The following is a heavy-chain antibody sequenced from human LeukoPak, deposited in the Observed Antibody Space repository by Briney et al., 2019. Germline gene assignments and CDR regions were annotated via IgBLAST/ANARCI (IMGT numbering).Heavy chain of an antibody. Sequence: PGGSLSLSCAASGFTLSGYWMHWVRQAPGKGLVWVSRINSDGSSTIYADSVKGRFTISRDYAKNTLYLQMNSLRAEDTAVYYCARGGSYSFDYWGQGTLVTVSS. J-gene: IGHJ4*02. CDR3: ARGGSYSFDY. CDR2: INSDGSST. D-gene: IGHD1-26*01. CDR1: GFTLSGYW. V-gene: IGHV3-74*01.